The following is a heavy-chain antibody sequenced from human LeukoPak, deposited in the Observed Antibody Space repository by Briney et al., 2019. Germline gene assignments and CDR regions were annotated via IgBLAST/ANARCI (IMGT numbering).Heavy chain of an antibody. Sequence: SETLFLTCTVSGGSLGTFYWSWIRQSAGKGLEYIGRIHPTGSTNYKPSLKSRLTMSIDTSKNQFSMTLQFVTAADTAVYFCSRAHSGFYLDAWGQGTLVTVSS. J-gene: IGHJ4*02. CDR3: SRAHSGFYLDA. D-gene: IGHD3-22*01. V-gene: IGHV4-4*07. CDR2: IHPTGST. CDR1: GGSLGTFY.